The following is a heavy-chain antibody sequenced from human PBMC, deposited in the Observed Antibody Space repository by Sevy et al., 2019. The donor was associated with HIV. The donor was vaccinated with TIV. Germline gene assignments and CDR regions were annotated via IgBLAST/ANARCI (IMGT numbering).Heavy chain of an antibody. D-gene: IGHD6-19*01. CDR1: GGSISSSSYY. V-gene: IGHV4-39*01. Sequence: SETLSLTCTVSGGSISSSSYYWGWIRQPPGKGLEWIGSIYYSGRTYYNPSLKSRVTVSVNTSKNQFTLKLSSVTAADTAVYYCARRQVEQWLGIDYWGQGTLVTVSS. CDR2: IYYSGRT. CDR3: ARRQVEQWLGIDY. J-gene: IGHJ4*02.